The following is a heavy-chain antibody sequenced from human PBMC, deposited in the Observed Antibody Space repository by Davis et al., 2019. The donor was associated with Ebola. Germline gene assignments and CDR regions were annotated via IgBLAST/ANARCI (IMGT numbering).Heavy chain of an antibody. CDR2: MNPNSGNT. Sequence: ASVKVSCKASGYTFTGYFMHWVRQATGQGLEWMGWMNPNSGNTGYAQKFQGRVTMTRNTSISTAYMELSSLRSDDTAVYYCARSWATVNWFDPWGQGTLVTVSS. CDR3: ARSWATVNWFDP. V-gene: IGHV1-8*02. J-gene: IGHJ5*02. CDR1: GYTFTGYF. D-gene: IGHD4-11*01.